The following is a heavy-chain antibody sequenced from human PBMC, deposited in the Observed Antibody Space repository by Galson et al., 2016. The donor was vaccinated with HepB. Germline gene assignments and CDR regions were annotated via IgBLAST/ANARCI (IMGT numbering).Heavy chain of an antibody. Sequence: TLSLTCTVSGGSITSADYSWSWIRQPPGKGLEWIGNIYYRGSTNYNPSLKSRISILLDTSKNQFSLRLSSATAADTALYYCARVPHSKDPMGYYYYGLDVWGQGTMVTVSS. V-gene: IGHV4-30-4*08. CDR1: GGSITSADYS. J-gene: IGHJ6*02. CDR3: ARVPHSKDPMGYYYYGLDV. D-gene: IGHD4-11*01. CDR2: IYYRGST.